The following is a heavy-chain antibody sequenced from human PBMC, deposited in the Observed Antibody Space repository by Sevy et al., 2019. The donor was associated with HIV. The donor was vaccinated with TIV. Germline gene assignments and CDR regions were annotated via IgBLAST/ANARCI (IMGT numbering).Heavy chain of an antibody. D-gene: IGHD3-22*01. Sequence: GESLKISCRGSGYRFTSYWIAWVRQVPGKGLEWMGIIYPDDSDVRYSPSLQGQVTISVDKSFSTAYLQWRSLEASDTAMYFCARRFYDSTGYPQYFFDHWGQGTLVTVSS. V-gene: IGHV5-51*01. CDR1: GYRFTSYW. CDR2: IYPDDSDV. J-gene: IGHJ4*02. CDR3: ARRFYDSTGYPQYFFDH.